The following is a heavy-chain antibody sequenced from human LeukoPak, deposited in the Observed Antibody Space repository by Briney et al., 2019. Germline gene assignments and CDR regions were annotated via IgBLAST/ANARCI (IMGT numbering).Heavy chain of an antibody. CDR3: ARGRASTATAARY. V-gene: IGHV3-11*06. Sequence: GGSLRLSCAASGFSFSDSYMTWVRQAPGKGLEWLSYISGNSGDINYADSVKGRFTISRDNAKNSLYLQMNSLRAEDTAVYYCARGRASTATAARYWGQGTLVTVSS. J-gene: IGHJ4*02. CDR1: GFSFSDSY. CDR2: ISGNSGDI. D-gene: IGHD6-25*01.